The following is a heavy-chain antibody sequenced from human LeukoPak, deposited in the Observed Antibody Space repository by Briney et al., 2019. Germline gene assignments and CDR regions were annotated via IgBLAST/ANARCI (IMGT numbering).Heavy chain of an antibody. CDR3: ARGKQWLGYDYYYYYYMDV. Sequence: ASVKVSCKASGGTFSSYAISWVRQAPGQGIEWMGGIIPIFGTANYAQKFQGRVTITTDESTSTAYMELSSLRSEDTAVYYCARGKQWLGYDYYYYYYMDVWGKGTTVTVSS. J-gene: IGHJ6*03. CDR2: IIPIFGTA. CDR1: GGTFSSYA. V-gene: IGHV1-69*05. D-gene: IGHD6-19*01.